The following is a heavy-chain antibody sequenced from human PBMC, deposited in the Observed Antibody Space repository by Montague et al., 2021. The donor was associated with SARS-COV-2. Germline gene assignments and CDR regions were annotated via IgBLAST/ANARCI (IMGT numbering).Heavy chain of an antibody. CDR2: IDWDDDT. CDR1: GFSVSTSGLC. CDR3: ARIPEYSSGGGPDWYFDL. D-gene: IGHD6-19*01. V-gene: IGHV2-70*01. Sequence: PALVKPTQTPTLTCTFSGFSVSTSGLCVSWIRQPPGKALEWLALIDWDDDTYYSTSLKTRLATSKDTSKNQVVLTMTDMDPVDTGTYYCARIPEYSSGGGPDWYFDLWGRGTLVTVSS. J-gene: IGHJ2*01.